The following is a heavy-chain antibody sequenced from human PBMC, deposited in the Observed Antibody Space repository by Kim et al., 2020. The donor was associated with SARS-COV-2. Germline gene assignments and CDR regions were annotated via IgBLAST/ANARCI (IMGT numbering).Heavy chain of an antibody. CDR1: GFTFRFYA. Sequence: GGSLRLSCSASGFTFRFYAIHWVRQAPGKGLEYVSVISSNGDGTNYADSVKGRFTISRDNSKNTVYLQMSSLRTEDTAVYYCVKSFESGSTENYYFGMDVWGQGTTVTVSS. J-gene: IGHJ6*02. V-gene: IGHV3-64D*06. CDR2: ISSNGDGT. CDR3: VKSFESGSTENYYFGMDV. D-gene: IGHD6-25*01.